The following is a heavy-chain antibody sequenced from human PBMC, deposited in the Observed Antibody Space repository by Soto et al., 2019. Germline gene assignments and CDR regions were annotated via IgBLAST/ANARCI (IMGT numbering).Heavy chain of an antibody. CDR1: GFTFSSYA. CDR3: ARQWLGSTPDPFDG. Sequence: RSSCAACGFTFSSYAMHWVRQAPGKGLEWVARISYDGSNKYYADSVKGRFAISRDNSKNTLCLQMNSLGAADTSVYYCARQWLGSTPDPFDGWGQGTMVTVSS. D-gene: IGHD6-19*01. V-gene: IGHV3-30*09. J-gene: IGHJ3*01. CDR2: ISYDGSNK.